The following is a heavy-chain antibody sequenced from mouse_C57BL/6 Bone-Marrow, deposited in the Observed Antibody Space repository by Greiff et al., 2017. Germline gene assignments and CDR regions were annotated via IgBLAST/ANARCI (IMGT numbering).Heavy chain of an antibody. V-gene: IGHV1-4*01. CDR1: GYTFTSYT. CDR2: INPSSGYT. J-gene: IGHJ4*01. Sequence: QVQLQQSGAELARPGASVKKSCKASGYTFTSYTMHWVKQRPGQGLEWIGYINPSSGYTKYNQKFKDKARLTADKSSSTAYMQLSSLTSEDSAVYYCAREDWDDYAMDYWGQGTSVTVSS. D-gene: IGHD4-1*01. CDR3: AREDWDDYAMDY.